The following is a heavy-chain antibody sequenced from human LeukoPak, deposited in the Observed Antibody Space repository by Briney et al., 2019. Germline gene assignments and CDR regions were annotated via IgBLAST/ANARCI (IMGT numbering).Heavy chain of an antibody. CDR2: IYTDGRA. V-gene: IGHV3-53*01. CDR1: GFIVSSNY. CDR3: ARDDAADAFDV. J-gene: IGHJ3*01. Sequence: GGSLRLSCVASGFIVSSNYMSWVRQAPGKGLEWVSFIYTDGRAYYADSVKGRFTISRDSSKDTLFLQMSSLRVDDTAMYYCARDDAADAFDVWGQGTLVTVSS. D-gene: IGHD6-13*01.